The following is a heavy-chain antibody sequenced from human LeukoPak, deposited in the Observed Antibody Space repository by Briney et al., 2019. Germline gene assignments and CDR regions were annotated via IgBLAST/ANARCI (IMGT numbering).Heavy chain of an antibody. CDR1: GFTFSNYV. V-gene: IGHV3-23*01. D-gene: IGHD1-26*01. J-gene: IGHJ4*02. CDR2: ISGSGGST. CDR3: AEEVGNTYPTFDY. Sequence: GGSLRLSCAASGFTFSNYVMSWVRQAPGKGLVWVSSISGSGGSTYYADSVKGRFTISRDNSKNTLYLQMNSLRVEDTAVYYCAEEVGNTYPTFDYWGQGTLVTVSS.